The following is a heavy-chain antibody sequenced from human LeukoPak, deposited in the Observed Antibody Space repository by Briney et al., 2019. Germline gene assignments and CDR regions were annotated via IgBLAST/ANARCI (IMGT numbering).Heavy chain of an antibody. J-gene: IGHJ3*02. CDR1: GFTFSSYS. CDR2: ISSSSSYI. D-gene: IGHD2-15*01. V-gene: IGHV3-21*01. Sequence: GGSLRLSCAASGFTFSSYSMNWVRQAPGKGLEWVSSISSSSSYIYYADSVKGRFTISRDNAKNSLYLQMNSLRAEDTAVYYCARLYCSGGSCYPGLLAFDIWGQGTMVTVSS. CDR3: ARLYCSGGSCYPGLLAFDI.